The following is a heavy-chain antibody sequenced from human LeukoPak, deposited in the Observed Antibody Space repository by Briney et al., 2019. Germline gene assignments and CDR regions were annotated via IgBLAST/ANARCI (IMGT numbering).Heavy chain of an antibody. CDR3: ARAGYDFWSGYSYFDY. CDR2: IGTAGDT. CDR1: GFTFSSYD. D-gene: IGHD3-3*01. V-gene: IGHV3-13*01. Sequence: GGSLRLSCAASGFTFSSYDMHWVRQATGKGLEWVSAIGTAGDTYYPGSVKGRFTISRDNSKNTLYLQMNSLRAEDTAVYYCARAGYDFWSGYSYFDYWGQGTLVTVSS. J-gene: IGHJ4*02.